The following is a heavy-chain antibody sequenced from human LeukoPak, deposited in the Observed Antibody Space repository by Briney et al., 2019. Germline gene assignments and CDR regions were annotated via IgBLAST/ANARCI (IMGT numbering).Heavy chain of an antibody. V-gene: IGHV3-21*01. J-gene: IGHJ4*02. D-gene: IGHD3-9*01. CDR3: ARIRHYDILTGYPYFDY. CDR2: ISSSSSYI. Sequence: PGGSLRLFSAASGFTFSSYSMNWVRQAPGKGLEWVSSISSSSSYIYYADSVKGRFTISRDNAKNSLYLQMNSLRAEDTAVYYCARIRHYDILTGYPYFDYWGQGTLVTVSS. CDR1: GFTFSSYS.